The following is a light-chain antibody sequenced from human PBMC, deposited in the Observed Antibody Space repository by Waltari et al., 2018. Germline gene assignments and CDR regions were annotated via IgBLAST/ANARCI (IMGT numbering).Light chain of an antibody. J-gene: IGKJ2*01. CDR2: KVS. CDR1: QSLAYSDGSTF. V-gene: IGKV2-30*01. Sequence: DFMMTQSPLSLPVTLGQPTSISCRSSQSLAYSDGSTFLNWFQQRPGQSPRRLIYKVSDRDSGVPDRFSGSGSGTNFTLKISRVEAGDVGVYYCMQNAHWPHTFGQGTKLEIK. CDR3: MQNAHWPHT.